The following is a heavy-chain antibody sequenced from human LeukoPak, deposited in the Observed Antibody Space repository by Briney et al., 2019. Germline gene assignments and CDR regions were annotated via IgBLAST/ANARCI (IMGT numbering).Heavy chain of an antibody. J-gene: IGHJ4*02. V-gene: IGHV3-23*01. Sequence: PGGSLRLSCAGSGFTFSSYAMTWVRQAPGKGLEGVSTITGSGGSTYYADSVKGRFTFSRDNSKNTLYLQMNSLRAEDTAVYYCASIGGIAVAGTNSGVFDYWGQGTLVTVSS. CDR2: ITGSGGST. CDR3: ASIGGIAVAGTNSGVFDY. D-gene: IGHD6-19*01. CDR1: GFTFSSYA.